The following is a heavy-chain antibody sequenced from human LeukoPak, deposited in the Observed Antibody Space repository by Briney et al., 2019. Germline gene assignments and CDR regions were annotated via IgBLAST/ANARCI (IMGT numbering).Heavy chain of an antibody. D-gene: IGHD3-10*01. CDR3: VRFSGSGSRLFDY. J-gene: IGHJ4*02. CDR2: INSDGSST. Sequence: GGSLRLSCAASGFTFSSYWMHWVRQAPGKGLVSVSRINSDGSSTNYADSVKGRFTISRDNAKNTLYLQMNSLRAEDTAVYNCVRFSGSGSRLFDYWGQGTLVTVSS. CDR1: GFTFSSYW. V-gene: IGHV3-74*01.